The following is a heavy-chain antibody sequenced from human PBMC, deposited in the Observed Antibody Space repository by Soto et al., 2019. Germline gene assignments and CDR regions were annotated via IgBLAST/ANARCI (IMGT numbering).Heavy chain of an antibody. V-gene: IGHV5-51*01. Sequence: PGESLKISCKGSGYRFTTCWIGGVRQMPGKGLEWMGVIYPGDSDTRYSPSFLGQVTISADTSINTAYLQWSSLKASDTAMYYCARLTQITYYDSSAPDVDVWGQGTTDTVSS. CDR3: ARLTQITYYDSSAPDVDV. D-gene: IGHD3-22*01. J-gene: IGHJ6*02. CDR2: IYPGDSDT. CDR1: GYRFTTCW.